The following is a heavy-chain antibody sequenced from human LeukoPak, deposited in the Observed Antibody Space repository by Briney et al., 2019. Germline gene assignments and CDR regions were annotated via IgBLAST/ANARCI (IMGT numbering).Heavy chain of an antibody. CDR2: ISAYNGNT. D-gene: IGHD5-24*01. V-gene: IGHV1-18*01. J-gene: IGHJ4*02. Sequence: MGWISAYNGNTNYAQKLQGRVTMTTDTSTSTAYMELRSLRSDDTAMYYCARAVEMATITDYWGQGTLVTVSS. CDR3: ARAVEMATITDY.